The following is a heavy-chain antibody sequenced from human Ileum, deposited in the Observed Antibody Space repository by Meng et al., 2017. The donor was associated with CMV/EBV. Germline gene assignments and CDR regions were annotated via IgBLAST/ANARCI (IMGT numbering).Heavy chain of an antibody. CDR1: DASVSSGAYY. CDR2: IYYSGSS. D-gene: IGHD1-20*01. V-gene: IGHV4-30-4*08. J-gene: IGHJ4*02. CDR3: ARETKSNWNPEH. Sequence: VYDASVSSGAYYWSWIRQPPGKGLEWIGYIYYSGSSYYNPSLKSRLTMSVDTSKNQFSLKLRSVTAADTAVYYCARETKSNWNPEHWGQGTLVTVSS.